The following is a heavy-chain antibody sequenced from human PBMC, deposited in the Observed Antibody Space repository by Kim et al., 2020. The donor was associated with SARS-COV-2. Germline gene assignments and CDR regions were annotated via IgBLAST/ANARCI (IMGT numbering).Heavy chain of an antibody. Sequence: GGSLRLSCAASGFTFDDYAMHWVRQAPGKGLEWVSGISWNSGSIGYADSVKGRFTISRDNTKNSLYLQMNSLRAEDTALYYCAKDSWGGNPVTPDLWGRGTLVTVSS. CDR3: AKDSWGGNPVTPDL. J-gene: IGHJ2*01. V-gene: IGHV3-9*01. CDR2: ISWNSGSI. CDR1: GFTFDDYA. D-gene: IGHD2-21*02.